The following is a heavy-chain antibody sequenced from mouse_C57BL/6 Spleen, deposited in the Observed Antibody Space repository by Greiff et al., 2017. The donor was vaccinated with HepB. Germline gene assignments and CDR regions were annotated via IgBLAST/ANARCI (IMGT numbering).Heavy chain of an antibody. Sequence: QVQLQQPGAELVRPGSSVKLSCKASGYTFTSYWMHWVKQRPIQGLEWIGNIDPSDSETHYNQKFKDKATLTVDKSSSTAYMQLSSLTSEDSAVYYCARPLITTVANWYFDVWGTGTTVTVSS. D-gene: IGHD1-1*01. CDR3: ARPLITTVANWYFDV. V-gene: IGHV1-52*01. J-gene: IGHJ1*03. CDR1: GYTFTSYW. CDR2: IDPSDSET.